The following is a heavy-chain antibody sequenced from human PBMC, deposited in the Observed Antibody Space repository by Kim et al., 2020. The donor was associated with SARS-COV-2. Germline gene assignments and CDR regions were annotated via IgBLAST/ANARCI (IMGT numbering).Heavy chain of an antibody. V-gene: IGHV3-15*01. Sequence: GGSLRLSCAVSGFTFTKVRMSWVRQAPGKGLEWVCRFNSNIDGETRDYAASVKGRVSISRDEAKNTLNLQMTSLKIEDTAVYYCTTHRVVAGLFDYWGQGTLIT. CDR1: GFTFTKVR. CDR2: FNSNIDGETR. D-gene: IGHD6-19*01. J-gene: IGHJ4*02. CDR3: TTHRVVAGLFDY.